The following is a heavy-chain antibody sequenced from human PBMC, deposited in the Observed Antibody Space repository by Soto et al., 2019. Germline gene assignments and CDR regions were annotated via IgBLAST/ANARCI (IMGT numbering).Heavy chain of an antibody. J-gene: IGHJ6*04. D-gene: IGHD2-15*01. CDR3: ARWSGGYCSGGSCNEVDV. CDR1: GFTFSSYS. Sequence: GGSLRLSCAASGFTFSSYSMNWVRQAPGKGLEWVSSISSSSSYIYYADSVKGRFTISRDNAKNSLYLQMNSLRAEDTAVYYCARWSGGYCSGGSCNEVDVWGKGTTLTVSS. V-gene: IGHV3-21*01. CDR2: ISSSSSYI.